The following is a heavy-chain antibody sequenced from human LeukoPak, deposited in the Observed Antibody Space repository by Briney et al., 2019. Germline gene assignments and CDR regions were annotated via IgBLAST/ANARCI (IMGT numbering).Heavy chain of an antibody. CDR1: GGSFSGYY. J-gene: IGHJ5*02. CDR3: ARLGYYGSGSYYLNLGHNWFDP. Sequence: SETLSLTCAVYGGSFSGYYWSWIRQPPGKGLEWIGEINHSGSTNYNPSLKSRVTISVDTSKNQFSLKLSSVTAADTAVYYCARLGYYGSGSYYLNLGHNWFDPWGQGTLVTVSS. D-gene: IGHD3-10*01. CDR2: INHSGST. V-gene: IGHV4-34*01.